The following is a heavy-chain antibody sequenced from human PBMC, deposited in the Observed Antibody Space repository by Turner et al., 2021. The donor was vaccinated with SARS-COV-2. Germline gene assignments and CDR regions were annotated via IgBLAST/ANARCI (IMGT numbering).Heavy chain of an antibody. V-gene: IGHV3-53*01. CDR1: GFTVSSNY. CDR3: ARGHSSGWRQSGAFDI. J-gene: IGHJ3*02. D-gene: IGHD6-19*01. CDR2: IYSGGST. Sequence: EVQLVESGGGLIQPGGSLRLSCAASGFTVSSNYMSWVRQAPGKGLEWVSVIYSGGSTYYADSVKGRFTISRDNSKNTLYLQMNSLRAEDTAVYYCARGHSSGWRQSGAFDIWGQGTMVTVSS.